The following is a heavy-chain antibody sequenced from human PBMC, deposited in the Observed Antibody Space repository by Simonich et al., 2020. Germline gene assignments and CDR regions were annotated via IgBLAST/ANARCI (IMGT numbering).Heavy chain of an antibody. Sequence: PGGSLRLSCAASGFTFSSYEMNWVRQAPGKGLGWVSYISSSGSTIYYADSVKGRFTISRDNAKNSLYLQMNSLRAEDTAVYYCAREKWLRFAFDIWGQGTMVTVSS. CDR3: AREKWLRFAFDI. CDR1: GFTFSSYE. CDR2: ISSSGSTI. J-gene: IGHJ3*02. D-gene: IGHD5-12*01. V-gene: IGHV3-48*03.